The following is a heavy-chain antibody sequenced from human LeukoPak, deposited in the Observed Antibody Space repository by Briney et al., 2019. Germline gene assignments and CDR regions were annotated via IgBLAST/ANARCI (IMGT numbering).Heavy chain of an antibody. CDR1: GGSISSSSYY. CDR2: IYYSGST. Sequence: SETLSLTCDVSGGSISSSSYYWGWIRQPPGKRLEWIGSIYYSGSTYYNPSLKSRVTISVDTSKNQFSLKLSSVTAADTAVYYCVRRGAAAGTEGHYYYYYMDVWGKGTTVTISS. D-gene: IGHD6-13*01. V-gene: IGHV4-39*01. CDR3: VRRGAAAGTEGHYYYYYMDV. J-gene: IGHJ6*03.